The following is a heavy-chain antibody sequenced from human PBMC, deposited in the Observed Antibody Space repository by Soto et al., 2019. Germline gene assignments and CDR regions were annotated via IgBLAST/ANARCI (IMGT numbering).Heavy chain of an antibody. J-gene: IGHJ6*02. D-gene: IGHD2-2*01. CDR3: TKSKGSSTSLEIYYYYYYGMDV. Sequence: QVQLVQSGAEVKKPGSSVKVSCKASEGTFSSYAISWVRAAPGQGLELMGGISPISATTNYEQKFQARVTITADESKSTAYMDPSSLRSEDTAVYYCTKSKGSSTSLEIYYYYYYGMDVWGQGTTVTVPS. CDR1: EGTFSSYA. CDR2: ISPISATT. V-gene: IGHV1-69*01.